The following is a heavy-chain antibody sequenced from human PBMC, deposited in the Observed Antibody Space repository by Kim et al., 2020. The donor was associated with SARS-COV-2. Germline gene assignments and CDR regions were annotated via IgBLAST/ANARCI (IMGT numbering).Heavy chain of an antibody. CDR1: GGSFSSYSYF. CDR2: IYDSVNT. V-gene: IGHV4-61*01. J-gene: IGHJ4*02. Sequence: SETLSLTCTVSGGSFSSYSYFWIWIRQPPGKEREGIVYIYDSVNTNYNPSLTSRVTMSVYTSQNQFSLKLVSVTAADTAVYYCARAPNDVWSGYHYYFDYWGQGTTVTVSS. D-gene: IGHD3-3*01. CDR3: ARAPNDVWSGYHYYFDY.